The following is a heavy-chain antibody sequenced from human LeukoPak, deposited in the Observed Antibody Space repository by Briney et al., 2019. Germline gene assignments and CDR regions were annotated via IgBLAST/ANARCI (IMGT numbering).Heavy chain of an antibody. D-gene: IGHD1-26*01. CDR1: GFSFSVYE. CDR3: ASRVGALDY. Sequence: PGGSLRLSCAASGFSFSVYEIHWVRQAPGKGLEWVSHISSSSSAISYADSAKGRFTISRDNAKNSLFLQMDSLRADDTAVYYCASRVGALDYWGQGTLVTVSS. V-gene: IGHV3-48*03. J-gene: IGHJ4*02. CDR2: ISSSSSAI.